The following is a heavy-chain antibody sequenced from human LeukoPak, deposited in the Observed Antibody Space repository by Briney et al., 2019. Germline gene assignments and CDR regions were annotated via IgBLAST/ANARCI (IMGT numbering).Heavy chain of an antibody. D-gene: IGHD1-26*01. V-gene: IGHV4-59*01. CDR3: ARDLGIVASYGMDV. CDR2: IYYSGST. CDR1: GGSISSYY. Sequence: PSETLSLTCAVSGGSISSYYWSWIRQPPGKGLGWIGYIYYSGSTNYNPSLKSRVTMSVDTSKNQFSLKLSSVTAADTAVYYCARDLGIVASYGMDVWGQGTTVTVSS. J-gene: IGHJ6*02.